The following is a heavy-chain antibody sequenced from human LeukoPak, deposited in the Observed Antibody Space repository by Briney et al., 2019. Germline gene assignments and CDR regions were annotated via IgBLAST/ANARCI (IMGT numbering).Heavy chain of an antibody. J-gene: IGHJ4*02. V-gene: IGHV4-34*01. CDR1: VGSFCGYY. D-gene: IGHD6-19*01. Sequence: SWTLSLTCAFYVGSFCGYYWSWIRPPPGKGREGMGVINHSGCTNYNPSLMRRGTISGHTSKNQFSLKLGSVNAAGTAVCCCASAPGYSSGWYGARGTSRYFDYWGQGTLVSVSS. CDR2: INHSGCT. CDR3: ASAPGYSSGWYGARGTSRYFDY.